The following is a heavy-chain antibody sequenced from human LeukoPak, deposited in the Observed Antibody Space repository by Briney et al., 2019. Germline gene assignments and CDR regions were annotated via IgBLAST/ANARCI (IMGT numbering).Heavy chain of an antibody. CDR1: GFTFSNYA. CDR2: ISYDGSNK. D-gene: IGHD2-15*01. V-gene: IGHV3-30*04. J-gene: IGHJ5*02. Sequence: PGGSLRLSCAASGFTFSNYAMHWVRQAPGKGLEWVAVISYDGSNKYYADSVKGRFTISRDNSKNTLYLQMNSLRAEDTAVYYCARDQECSGGSCYSENWFDPWGQGTLVTVSS. CDR3: ARDQECSGGSCYSENWFDP.